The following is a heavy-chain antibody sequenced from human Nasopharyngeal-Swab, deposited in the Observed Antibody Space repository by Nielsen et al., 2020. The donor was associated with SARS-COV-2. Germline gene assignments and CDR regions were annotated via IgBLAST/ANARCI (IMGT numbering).Heavy chain of an antibody. CDR3: ARDLYRQQWPLYNYYGMVV. CDR1: GFTVSSNY. Sequence: GESLKISCAASGFTVSSNYMSWVRQAQGKGLEWVSVIYSGGSTYYADSVKGRFTISRDNSKNTLYLQMNSLRAEDTAVYYCARDLYRQQWPLYNYYGMVVWGQGTTVTVS. V-gene: IGHV3-53*01. D-gene: IGHD6-19*01. J-gene: IGHJ6*02. CDR2: IYSGGST.